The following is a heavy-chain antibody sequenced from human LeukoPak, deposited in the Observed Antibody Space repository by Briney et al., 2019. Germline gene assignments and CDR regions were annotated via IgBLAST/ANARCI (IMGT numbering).Heavy chain of an antibody. D-gene: IGHD4-17*01. V-gene: IGHV4-34*01. Sequence: PSETLSLTCAVYGGSLSGYYWSWIRQPPGKGLEWIGEINHSGSTNYNPSLKSRVTISVDTSKNQFSLKLSSVTAADTAVYYCARSPYGDYEKYYFDYWGQGTLVTVSS. CDR1: GGSLSGYY. CDR3: ARSPYGDYEKYYFDY. CDR2: INHSGST. J-gene: IGHJ4*02.